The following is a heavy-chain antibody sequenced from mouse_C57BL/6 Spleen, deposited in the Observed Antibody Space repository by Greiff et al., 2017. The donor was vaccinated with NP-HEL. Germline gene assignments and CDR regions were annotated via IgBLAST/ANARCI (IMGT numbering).Heavy chain of an antibody. CDR1: GYTFTSYW. CDR3: ATTVVATRYFDV. Sequence: QVQLQQPGAELVKPGASVKMSCKASGYTFTSYWITWVKQRPGQGLEWIGDIYPGSGSTNYNEKFKSKATLTVDTSSSTAYMQLSSLTSEDSAVYYWATTVVATRYFDVWGTGTTVTVSS. V-gene: IGHV1-55*01. D-gene: IGHD1-1*01. CDR2: IYPGSGST. J-gene: IGHJ1*03.